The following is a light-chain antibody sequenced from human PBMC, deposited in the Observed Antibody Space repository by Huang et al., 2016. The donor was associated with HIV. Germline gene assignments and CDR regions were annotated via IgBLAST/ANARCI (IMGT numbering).Light chain of an antibody. CDR1: QDISSY. V-gene: IGKV1-9*01. J-gene: IGKJ3*01. Sequence: IQLTQSPSSLSVSVGDRVTITCRASQDISSYLAWYQQKPGKAPKLLIYAASTLESVVPSRFSGSGSGTGFTLTISNLQPEDFATYYCLQLNTYPGTFGPGTNVDV. CDR3: LQLNTYPGT. CDR2: AAS.